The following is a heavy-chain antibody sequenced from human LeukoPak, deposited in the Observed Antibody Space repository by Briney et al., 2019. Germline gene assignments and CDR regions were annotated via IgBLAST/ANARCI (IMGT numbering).Heavy chain of an antibody. V-gene: IGHV5-51*01. CDR3: ASLSGYCGGDCLPDAFDI. Sequence: GESLKISCKGSGYSFTSYWIGCVRHMPGKGLEWMGIIYPGDSDTRYSPSFQGQVTISADKSISTAYLQWSSLKASDTAMYYCASLSGYCGGDCLPDAFDIWGQGTMVTVSS. D-gene: IGHD2-21*02. J-gene: IGHJ3*02. CDR2: IYPGDSDT. CDR1: GYSFTSYW.